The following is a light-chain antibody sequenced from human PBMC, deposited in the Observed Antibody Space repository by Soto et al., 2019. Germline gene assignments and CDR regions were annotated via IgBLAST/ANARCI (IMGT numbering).Light chain of an antibody. CDR1: SSDVGGYNY. J-gene: IGLJ2*01. V-gene: IGLV2-8*01. CDR2: EVS. CDR3: SSYAGSDNFEV. Sequence: QSALTQPPSASGSPGQSVTISCTGTSSDVGGYNYVSWYQQHPGKAPKVIIHEVSKRPSGVPDRFSGSKSGNTASLTVSGLQAEDEADYYCSSYAGSDNFEVFGGGTKLTVL.